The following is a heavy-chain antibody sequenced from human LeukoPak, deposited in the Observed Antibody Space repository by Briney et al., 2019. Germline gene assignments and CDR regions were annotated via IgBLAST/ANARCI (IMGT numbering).Heavy chain of an antibody. D-gene: IGHD1-26*01. CDR3: AKWPNKWELPRYYFDY. V-gene: IGHV3-30*18. CDR2: ISYDGSNK. Sequence: GGSQRLSCAASGFTFSSYGMHWVRQAPGKGLEWVAVISYDGSNKYYADSVKGRFTISRDNSKNTLYLQMNSLRAEDTAVYYCAKWPNKWELPRYYFDYWGQGTLVTVSS. CDR1: GFTFSSYG. J-gene: IGHJ4*02.